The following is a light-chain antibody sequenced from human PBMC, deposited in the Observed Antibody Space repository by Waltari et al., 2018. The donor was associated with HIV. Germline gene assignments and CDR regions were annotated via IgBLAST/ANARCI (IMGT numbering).Light chain of an antibody. CDR3: QQYNKWPPLT. V-gene: IGKV3-15*01. J-gene: IGKJ4*01. CDR1: QSISNN. CDR2: GAS. Sequence: EIVMTQSPVTLSVSPGDRASLSCRASQSISNNLAWYQHKPGQAPRLLIYGASTRATGILARFSGSGSGTDFTLSISSLQSEDFAVYYCQQYNKWPPLTFGGGTKVEIK.